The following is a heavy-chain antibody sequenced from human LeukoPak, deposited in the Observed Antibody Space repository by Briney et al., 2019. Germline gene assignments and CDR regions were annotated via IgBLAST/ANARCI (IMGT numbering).Heavy chain of an antibody. CDR2: IYYSGST. CDR1: GGSISSYY. V-gene: IGHV4-59*01. CDR3: ARDATYDSSGSWFDP. Sequence: SETLSLTYTVSGGSISSYYWSWIRQPPGKGLEWIGYIYYSGSTNYNPSLKSRVTISVDTSKNQFSLKLSSVTAADTAVYYCARDATYDSSGSWFDPWGQGTLVTVSS. D-gene: IGHD3-22*01. J-gene: IGHJ5*02.